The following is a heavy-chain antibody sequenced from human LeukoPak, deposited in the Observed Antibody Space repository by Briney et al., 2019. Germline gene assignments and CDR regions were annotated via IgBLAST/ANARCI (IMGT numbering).Heavy chain of an antibody. Sequence: PGRSLRLSCAASGFTFDNYAMHWVRQAPGKGLEWVSTISWNSGNIGYADSVKGRFTISRDNAKNSLYLQMNSLRAEDTAVYYCARDFPSYYSGSSRAFDIWGQGTMVTVSS. J-gene: IGHJ3*02. D-gene: IGHD1-26*01. CDR3: ARDFPSYYSGSSRAFDI. CDR1: GFTFDNYA. V-gene: IGHV3-9*01. CDR2: ISWNSGNI.